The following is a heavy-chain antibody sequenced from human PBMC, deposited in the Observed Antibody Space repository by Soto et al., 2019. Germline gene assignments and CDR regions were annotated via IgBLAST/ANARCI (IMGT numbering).Heavy chain of an antibody. D-gene: IGHD3-22*01. J-gene: IGHJ6*02. CDR1: GYSFTSYW. CDR3: ARSGYYDSSGYYGAGYYYGMGV. V-gene: IGHV5-51*01. CDR2: IYPGDSDT. Sequence: GESLKISCKGSGYSFTSYWIGWVRQMPGKGLEWMGIIYPGDSDTRYSPSFQGQVTISADKSISTAHLQWSSLKASDTAMYYCARSGYYDSSGYYGAGYYYGMGVWGQGTTVTVSS.